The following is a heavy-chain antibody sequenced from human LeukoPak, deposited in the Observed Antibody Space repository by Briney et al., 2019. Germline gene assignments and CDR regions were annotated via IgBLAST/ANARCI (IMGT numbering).Heavy chain of an antibody. CDR3: ARDLIAAAGTPSDY. V-gene: IGHV1-46*01. CDR1: GYSFTKYV. Sequence: GASVKVSCKASGYSFTKYVVNWVRQAPGQGLEWMGIINPSGDNTWYAQKFQGRVTMTRDMATSTDYMEVSSLRSEDTAVYYCARDLIAAAGTPSDYWGQGTLVTASS. D-gene: IGHD6-13*01. CDR2: INPSGDNT. J-gene: IGHJ4*02.